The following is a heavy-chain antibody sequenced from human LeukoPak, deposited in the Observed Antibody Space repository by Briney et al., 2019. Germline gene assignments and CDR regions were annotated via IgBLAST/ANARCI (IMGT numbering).Heavy chain of an antibody. CDR2: IIPIFGTA. V-gene: IGHV1-69*01. J-gene: IGHJ4*02. Sequence: ASVKVSCKASAGIFSSYASTWVRQAPGQGLEWMGGIIPIFGTANYAQKFQGRVTITADESTSTAYMELSSLRSEDSAVYYCARGSRGWYDYWGQGTLVTVSS. D-gene: IGHD6-19*01. CDR3: ARGSRGWYDY. CDR1: AGIFSSYA.